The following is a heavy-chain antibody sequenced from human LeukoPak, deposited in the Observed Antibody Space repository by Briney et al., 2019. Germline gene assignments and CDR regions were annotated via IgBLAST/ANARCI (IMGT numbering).Heavy chain of an antibody. CDR1: GGSISSSNW. CDR3: ARGKNLRFLEWLSRDYFDY. CDR2: IYHSGST. J-gene: IGHJ4*02. Sequence: SETLSLTCTVSGGSISSSNWWSWVRQPPGKGLELIGEIYHSGSTNYNPSLKSRVTISVDTSKNQFSLKLSSVTAADTAVYYCARGKNLRFLEWLSRDYFDYWGQGTLVTVSS. V-gene: IGHV4-4*02. D-gene: IGHD3-3*01.